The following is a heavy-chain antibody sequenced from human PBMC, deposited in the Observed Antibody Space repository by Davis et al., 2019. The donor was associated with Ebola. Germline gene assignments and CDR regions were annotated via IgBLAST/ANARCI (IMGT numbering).Heavy chain of an antibody. Sequence: SETLSLTCTVSGGSISGYYWSWIRQPPGKGLEWIGYIYYSGTTDYNPSLKSRVTLSRDTSKNQVSLTLNSVTAADTAVYFCSRGTSSGFYGGRHDFWGLGTLVTVSS. V-gene: IGHV4-59*01. CDR2: IYYSGTT. J-gene: IGHJ4*02. CDR1: GGSISGYY. CDR3: SRGTSSGFYGGRHDF. D-gene: IGHD3-22*01.